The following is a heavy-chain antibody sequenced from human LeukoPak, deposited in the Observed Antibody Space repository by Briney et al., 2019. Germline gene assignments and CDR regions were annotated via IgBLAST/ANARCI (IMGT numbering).Heavy chain of an antibody. CDR1: GFTFSSYW. D-gene: IGHD4-17*01. Sequence: GGSLRLSCAASGFTFSSYWMSWVRQAPGKGLEWVSAISGSGGSTYYADSVKGRFTISRDNSKNTLYLQMNSLRAEDTAVYYCAKMDGDYGYYYYGMDVWGKGTTVTVSS. CDR2: ISGSGGST. J-gene: IGHJ6*04. V-gene: IGHV3-23*01. CDR3: AKMDGDYGYYYYGMDV.